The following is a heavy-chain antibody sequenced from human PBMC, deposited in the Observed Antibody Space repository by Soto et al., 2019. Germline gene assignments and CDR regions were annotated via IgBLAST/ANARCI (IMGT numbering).Heavy chain of an antibody. Sequence: QVPLVESGGGVVQPGRSLRLSCAASGFTFSSYGMHWVRQAPGKGLEWVAVIWYDGSNKYYADSVKGRFTISRDNSKNTLYLQMRGLRAEDTAVYYCARDLDGGSYYPHYYCGMDVWGQGTTVTVSS. D-gene: IGHD1-26*01. J-gene: IGHJ6*02. CDR3: ARDLDGGSYYPHYYCGMDV. CDR2: IWYDGSNK. V-gene: IGHV3-33*01. CDR1: GFTFSSYG.